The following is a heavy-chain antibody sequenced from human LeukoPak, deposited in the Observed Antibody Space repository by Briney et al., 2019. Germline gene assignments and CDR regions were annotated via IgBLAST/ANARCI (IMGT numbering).Heavy chain of an antibody. CDR2: INPNSGGT. V-gene: IGHV1-2*02. CDR3: ARGVRSSWSDGIYDY. CDR1: GYTFTSYG. Sequence: ASVKVSCKASGYTFTSYGISWVRQAPGQGLEWMGWINPNSGGTNYAQKFQGRVTMTRDTSISTAYMELSRLRSDDTAVYYCARGVRSSWSDGIYDYWGQGTLVTVSS. J-gene: IGHJ4*02. D-gene: IGHD6-13*01.